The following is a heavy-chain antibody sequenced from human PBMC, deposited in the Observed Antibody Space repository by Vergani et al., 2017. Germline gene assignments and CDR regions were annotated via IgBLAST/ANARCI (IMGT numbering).Heavy chain of an antibody. CDR2: ISGSGGST. V-gene: IGHV3-23*04. CDR3: AKETGIAVAAGSVYFDY. CDR1: GFTFSSYS. D-gene: IGHD6-19*01. J-gene: IGHJ4*02. Sequence: EVQLVESGGGLVKPGGSLRLSCAASGFTFSSYSMNWVRQAPGKGLEWVSAISGSGGSTYYADSVKGRFTISRDNSKNTLYLQMNSLRAEDTAVYYCAKETGIAVAAGSVYFDYWGQGTLVTVSS.